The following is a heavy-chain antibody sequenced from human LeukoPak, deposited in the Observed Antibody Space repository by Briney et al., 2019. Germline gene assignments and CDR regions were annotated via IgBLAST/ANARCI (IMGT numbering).Heavy chain of an antibody. D-gene: IGHD3-10*01. CDR2: IYYSGTT. J-gene: IGHJ6*03. CDR1: GGSISSSHYY. Sequence: PSETLSLTCSVSGGSISSSHYYWGWIRQPPGKGLEWIGTIYYSGTTYYNPSLESRVTISEDTSKNQFSLTLRSVTAADTAVYYCARQISDYYYYYIDVWGKGTTSPSP. V-gene: IGHV4-39*01. CDR3: ARQISDYYYYYIDV.